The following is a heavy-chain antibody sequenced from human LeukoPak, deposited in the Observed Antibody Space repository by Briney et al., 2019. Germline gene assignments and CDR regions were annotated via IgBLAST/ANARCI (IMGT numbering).Heavy chain of an antibody. Sequence: PGGSLRLSCAASGFTFSSYSMNWVRQAPGKGLEWVSYISSSSSTIYYADSVKGRFTISRDNAKNSLYLQMNSLRAEDTAVYYCARDRRLRFLEWLSRGPDYWGQGTLVTVSS. V-gene: IGHV3-48*01. CDR2: ISSSSSTI. D-gene: IGHD3-3*01. CDR3: ARDRRLRFLEWLSRGPDY. CDR1: GFTFSSYS. J-gene: IGHJ4*02.